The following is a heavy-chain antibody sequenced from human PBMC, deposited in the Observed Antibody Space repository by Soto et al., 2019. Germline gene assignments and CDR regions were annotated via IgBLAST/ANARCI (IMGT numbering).Heavy chain of an antibody. V-gene: IGHV4-34*01. Sequence: PSETLSLTCAVYGGSFSGYYWSWIRQPPGKGLEWIGEINHSGSTNYNPSLKSRVTISVDTSKNQFSLKLSSVTAADTAVYYCARVRRRAGRQNYYYGMAVWGQGTTVTVSS. CDR2: INHSGST. CDR3: ARVRRRAGRQNYYYGMAV. D-gene: IGHD6-13*01. CDR1: GGSFSGYY. J-gene: IGHJ6*02.